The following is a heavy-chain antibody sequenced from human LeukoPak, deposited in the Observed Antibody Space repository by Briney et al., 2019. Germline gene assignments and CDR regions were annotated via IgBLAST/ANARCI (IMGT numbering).Heavy chain of an antibody. V-gene: IGHV3-48*01. CDR1: GFTFSSYG. CDR3: AKGSGDPFDP. CDR2: ISSRSSTI. D-gene: IGHD4-17*01. Sequence: GGSLRLSCAASGFTFSSYGINWVRQAPGKGLEWVSYISSRSSTIYYADSVKGRFTISRDNSKNTLYLQMNSLRVEDTAVYYCAKGSGDPFDPWGQGTLVTVSS. J-gene: IGHJ5*02.